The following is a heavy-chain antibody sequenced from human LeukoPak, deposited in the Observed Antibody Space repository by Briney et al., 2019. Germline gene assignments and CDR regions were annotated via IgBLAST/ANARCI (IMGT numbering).Heavy chain of an antibody. V-gene: IGHV4-39*07. D-gene: IGHD2-2*01. Sequence: PSETLSLTCSVSGRSLSSCSLYWVWMPQPPGKGLVWIGSIYYSGSPYYHSSRKSRVTISADTSKNQFSLKLSSVTAADTAGYYCARGYCSSTSWTTTLYPHDYYGIDVWGQGTAVTVSS. CDR2: IYYSGSP. CDR1: GRSLSSCSLY. J-gene: IGHJ6*02. CDR3: ARGYCSSTSWTTTLYPHDYYGIDV.